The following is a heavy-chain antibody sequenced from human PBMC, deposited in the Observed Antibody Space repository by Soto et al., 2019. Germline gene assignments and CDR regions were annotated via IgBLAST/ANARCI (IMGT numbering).Heavy chain of an antibody. CDR2: IDPRDGKT. Sequence: QAQLVQSGAEVKGPGASVTVSCKASGYTFTDNYIHWIRQAPGQGLEWVAMIDPRDGKTFYAQSFQGRVTLTRDTSTATVYMEMRNLGSEDTALYYCTRDRPHAWLDPWGQGTLVTVSS. J-gene: IGHJ5*02. CDR1: GYTFTDNY. CDR3: TRDRPHAWLDP. V-gene: IGHV1-46*01.